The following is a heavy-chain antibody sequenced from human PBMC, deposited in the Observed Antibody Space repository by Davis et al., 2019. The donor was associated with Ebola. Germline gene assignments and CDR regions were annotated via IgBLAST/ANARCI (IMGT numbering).Heavy chain of an antibody. CDR3: ARDISTTVSAFDI. J-gene: IGHJ3*02. CDR2: IYYSGST. CDR1: GGSISRGGSY. Sequence: PSETLSLTCTVSGGSISRGGSYWSWVRQVPGKGLEWIGYIYYSGSTYYKPSLKSRLTMSVDMSKNQFSLKLSSVTAADTAVYYCARDISTTVSAFDIWGQGTMVTVSS. V-gene: IGHV4-31*03. D-gene: IGHD2/OR15-2a*01.